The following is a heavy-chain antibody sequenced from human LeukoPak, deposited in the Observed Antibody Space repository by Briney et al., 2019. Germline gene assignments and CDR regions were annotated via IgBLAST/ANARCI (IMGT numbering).Heavy chain of an antibody. CDR1: GGTFSSYA. J-gene: IGHJ3*02. CDR2: IIPIFGTA. D-gene: IGHD6-19*01. CDR3: AREDSSGWYLGGAFDI. V-gene: IGHV1-69*13. Sequence: ASVKVSCKASGGTFSSYAISWVRQAPGQGLEWMGGIIPIFGTANYAQKFQGRVTITADESTSTAYMELSNLRSEDTAVYYCAREDSSGWYLGGAFDIWGQGTMVTVSS.